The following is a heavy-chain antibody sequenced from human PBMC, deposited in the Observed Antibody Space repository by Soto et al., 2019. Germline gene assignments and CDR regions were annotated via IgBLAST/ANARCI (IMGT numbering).Heavy chain of an antibody. CDR1: GGSISRYY. J-gene: IGHJ6*02. CDR2: LYNTGST. D-gene: IGHD2-21*02. CDR3: ARDLWGYCGTDCYPLDV. V-gene: IGHV4-59*01. Sequence: QVRLQESGPGLVKPSETLSLTCTVSGGSISRYYWSWIRQTPGKGLEWIGYLYNTGSTIYNPSRESRVTISVDTSKNQFSLKLNSVNAADTAVYYCARDLWGYCGTDCYPLDVWGPGTTVTVSS.